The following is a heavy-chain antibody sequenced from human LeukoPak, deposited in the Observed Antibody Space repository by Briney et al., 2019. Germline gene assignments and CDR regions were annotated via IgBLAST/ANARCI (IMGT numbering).Heavy chain of an antibody. J-gene: IGHJ3*01. CDR2: ISGSGGST. CDR3: AKNHNSNGYHTDDAFDV. V-gene: IGHV3-23*01. D-gene: IGHD3-22*01. CDR1: GFTFSSYG. Sequence: GGTLRLFCAASGFTFSSYGMSWVRQATGRGVEWVSAISGSGGSTYYRVSVKDRFTISRDNSKNTLYLQMNSLRAEDTAVYYCAKNHNSNGYHTDDAFDVWGQGTMVTVSS.